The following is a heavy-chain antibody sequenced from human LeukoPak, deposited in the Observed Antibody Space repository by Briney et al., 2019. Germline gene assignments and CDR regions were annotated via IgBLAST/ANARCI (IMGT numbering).Heavy chain of an antibody. V-gene: IGHV3-7*01. J-gene: IGHJ4*02. Sequence: GGSLRLSCAASGFTFSSYWMNWVRQAPGKGLEWVANINQDGSEKYYVDSVKGRFTISRDNAKNSLYLQMNSLRAEDTAVYYCARSLLGQWLVRRSSDYWGQGTLVTVSS. CDR3: ARSLLGQWLVRRSSDY. D-gene: IGHD6-19*01. CDR1: GFTFSSYW. CDR2: INQDGSEK.